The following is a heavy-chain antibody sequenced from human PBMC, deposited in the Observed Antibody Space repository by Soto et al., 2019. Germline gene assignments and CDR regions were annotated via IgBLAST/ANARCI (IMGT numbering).Heavy chain of an antibody. Sequence: PSETLSLTCAVSGGSISSGGYSWSWIRQPPGKGLEWIGYIYHSGSTYYNPSLKSRVIMSVDTSKNQFSLKLTSVTAADTAVYYCASFVGLLWGGVSPAESWGSYYFDNWGQGTLVTVSS. J-gene: IGHJ4*02. CDR2: IYHSGST. CDR3: ASFVGLLWGGVSPAESWGSYYFDN. D-gene: IGHD2-8*01. V-gene: IGHV4-30-2*05. CDR1: GGSISSGGYS.